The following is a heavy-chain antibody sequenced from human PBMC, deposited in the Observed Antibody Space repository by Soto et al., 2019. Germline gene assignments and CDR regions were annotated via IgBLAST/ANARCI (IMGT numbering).Heavy chain of an antibody. CDR3: AKAQSGYDLNWVGFDP. Sequence: EVQLVESGGGLVQPGRSLRLSCAASGFTFDDYAMHWVRQAPGKGLEWVSGISWNSGSIGYADSVKGRFTISRDNAKNSLYLQMNSLSAEDTALYYCAKAQSGYDLNWVGFDPWGQGTLVTVSS. D-gene: IGHD5-12*01. CDR2: ISWNSGSI. CDR1: GFTFDDYA. V-gene: IGHV3-9*01. J-gene: IGHJ5*02.